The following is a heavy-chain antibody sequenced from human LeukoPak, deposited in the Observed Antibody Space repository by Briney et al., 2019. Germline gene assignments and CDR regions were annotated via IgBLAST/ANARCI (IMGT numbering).Heavy chain of an antibody. CDR3: ARERQQLVPDYSDY. CDR1: GFTFSSYS. D-gene: IGHD6-13*01. J-gene: IGHJ4*02. V-gene: IGHV3-48*01. CDR2: ISSSSSTI. Sequence: GGSLRLSCAASGFTFSSYSMNWVRQAPGKGLEGVSYISSSSSTIYYADSVKGRFTISRDNAKNSLYLQMNSLRAEDTAVYYCARERQQLVPDYSDYWGQGTLVTVSS.